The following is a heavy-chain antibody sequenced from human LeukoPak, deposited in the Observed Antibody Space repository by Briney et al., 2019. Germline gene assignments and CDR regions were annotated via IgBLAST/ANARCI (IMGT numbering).Heavy chain of an antibody. V-gene: IGHV3-30*02. J-gene: IGHJ4*02. CDR2: LQNHGGDI. D-gene: IGHD2-2*01. CDR1: GFTFSNYG. Sequence: PGGSLRLSCAASGFTFSNYGMHWVRQAPDKGLEWVAFLQNHGGDIHYAESVEGRFTISRDNSKNTLYLQMNSLRPEDTAVYYCAKAFLYCSSNTCLFDDWGQGTLVTASS. CDR3: AKAFLYCSSNTCLFDD.